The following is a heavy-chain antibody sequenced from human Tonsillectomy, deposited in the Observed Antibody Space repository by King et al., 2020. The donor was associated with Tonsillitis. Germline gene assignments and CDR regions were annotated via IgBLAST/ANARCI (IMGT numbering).Heavy chain of an antibody. J-gene: IGHJ4*02. CDR3: ARRSEYSYGYFVVGSDYFGN. Sequence: QLVQSGAEVKKPGESLKISCKGSGYSFTSYWIGWVRQMPGKGLEWMGIINPGDSDTRYSPSFQGQVTITADKSTSTAYLQWSSLKASDTAMYYRARRSEYSYGYFVVGSDYFGNWGQGTLVTVSS. CDR1: GYSFTSYW. V-gene: IGHV5-51*01. D-gene: IGHD5-18*01. CDR2: INPGDSDT.